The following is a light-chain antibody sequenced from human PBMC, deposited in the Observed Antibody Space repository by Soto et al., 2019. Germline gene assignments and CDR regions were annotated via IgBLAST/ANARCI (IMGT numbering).Light chain of an antibody. CDR3: RQYVLWPWT. J-gene: IGKJ1*01. CDR1: QGFSSN. CDR2: GAS. Sequence: VLTHYPSTVSWSPGHSATXSCRAIQGFSSNLAWYQQKPGQPPKLLIYGASMRTTGMPDRFTGSRSGTDFTPTISRLLPADYAVYYCRQYVLWPWTFGQGTRVDIK. V-gene: IGKV3D-11*03.